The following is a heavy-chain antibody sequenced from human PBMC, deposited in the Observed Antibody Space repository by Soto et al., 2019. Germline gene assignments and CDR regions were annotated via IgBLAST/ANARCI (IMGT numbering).Heavy chain of an antibody. CDR1: GYTFSNYY. V-gene: IGHV1-46*03. CDR2: INPSGGST. Sequence: QVQLVQSGAEVMKPGASVKVSCKASGYTFSNYYMHWVRQAPGQGLEWMGIINPSGGSTSYGQKFQGRVTMTRDTSTSTVYMELSTLRSEDTAVYYCARDRDGYNGAFDYWGQGTLVTVSS. CDR3: ARDRDGYNGAFDY. D-gene: IGHD5-12*01. J-gene: IGHJ4*02.